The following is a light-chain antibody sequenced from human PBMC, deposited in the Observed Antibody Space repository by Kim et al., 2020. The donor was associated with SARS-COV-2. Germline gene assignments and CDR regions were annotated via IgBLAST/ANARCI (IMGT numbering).Light chain of an antibody. Sequence: QSVLTKPPSASGTPGQRVIISSSGSSSNIGSNSVNWYLQLPGTAPKLLIYNNDQRPSGVPDRFSASKSGTSASLAISGLQSEDEADYYCAAWDDSLNIYVFGTGTKVTVL. CDR3: AAWDDSLNIYV. CDR2: NND. CDR1: SSNIGSNS. V-gene: IGLV1-44*01. J-gene: IGLJ1*01.